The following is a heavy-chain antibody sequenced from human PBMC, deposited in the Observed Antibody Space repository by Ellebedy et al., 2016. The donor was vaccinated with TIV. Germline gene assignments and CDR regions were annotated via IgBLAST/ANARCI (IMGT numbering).Heavy chain of an antibody. J-gene: IGHJ4*02. CDR1: GFTFSDFY. D-gene: IGHD3-22*01. CDR3: AKARRVQVEVPPFDY. CDR2: ISGTGITT. V-gene: IGHV3-23*01. Sequence: PGGSLRLSCAASGFTFSDFYMSWARQAPGKGLEWVASISGTGITTYYGDPVRGRFTLSRDNSKNTLYLQMNGLRAEDTAVYYCAKARRVQVEVPPFDYWGQGTLVTVSS.